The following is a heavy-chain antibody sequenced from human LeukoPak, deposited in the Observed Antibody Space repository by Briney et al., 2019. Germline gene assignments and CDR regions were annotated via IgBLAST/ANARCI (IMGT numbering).Heavy chain of an antibody. CDR3: ARTVAYGDYPYYFDY. CDR2: ISYDGSNK. V-gene: IGHV3-30*04. D-gene: IGHD4-17*01. Sequence: GGSLRLSCAASGFTFSSYAMHWVRQAPGKGREWVAVISYDGSNKYYADSVKGRFTISRDNSKNTLYLQMNSLRAEDTAVYYCARTVAYGDYPYYFDYWGQGTLVTVSS. CDR1: GFTFSSYA. J-gene: IGHJ4*02.